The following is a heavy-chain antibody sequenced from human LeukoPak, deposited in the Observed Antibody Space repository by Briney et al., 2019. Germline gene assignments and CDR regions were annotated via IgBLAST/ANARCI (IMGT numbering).Heavy chain of an antibody. CDR1: GFTFSSYS. D-gene: IGHD3-22*01. Sequence: GGSLRLSCAASGFTFSSYSMTWVRQAPGKGLEWVSSISSSSSYIYYADSVKGRFTISRDNAKNSLYLQMNSLRAEDTAVYYCARHSRQYYYDSSGYYCDYWGQGTLVTVSS. V-gene: IGHV3-21*01. CDR3: ARHSRQYYYDSSGYYCDY. CDR2: ISSSSSYI. J-gene: IGHJ4*02.